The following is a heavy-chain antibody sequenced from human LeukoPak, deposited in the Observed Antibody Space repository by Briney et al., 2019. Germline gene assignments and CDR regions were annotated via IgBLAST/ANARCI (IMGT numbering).Heavy chain of an antibody. D-gene: IGHD6-13*01. V-gene: IGHV3-30*19. CDR3: ARQTAAGAFDI. J-gene: IGHJ3*02. CDR1: GLTFSNYG. Sequence: GGSLRLSCVASGLTFSNYGMHWVRQAPGKGLEWVAVISYDGSNKYYADSVKGRFTISRDNSKNTLYLQMNSLRAEDTAVYYCARQTAAGAFDIWGQGTMVTVSS. CDR2: ISYDGSNK.